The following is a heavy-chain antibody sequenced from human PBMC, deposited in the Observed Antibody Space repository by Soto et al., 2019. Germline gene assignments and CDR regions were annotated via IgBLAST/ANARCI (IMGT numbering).Heavy chain of an antibody. CDR1: GFAVSSTY. Sequence: GGPLRLSCVVSGFAVSSTYMIWVRQAPGQGLEWVSVLTANGNTIYADAVKGRFTVSRDISKNTVYLQLNSVTVEDTGLYYCARDALGLDVWGQGTTVTVSS. CDR2: LTANGNT. J-gene: IGHJ6*02. CDR3: ARDALGLDV. V-gene: IGHV3-53*01.